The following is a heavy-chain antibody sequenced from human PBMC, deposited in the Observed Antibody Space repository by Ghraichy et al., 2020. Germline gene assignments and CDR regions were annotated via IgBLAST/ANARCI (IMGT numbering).Heavy chain of an antibody. J-gene: IGHJ6*04. V-gene: IGHV3-23*01. CDR3: AKPQHDFWSGALDYYYGMDV. D-gene: IGHD3-3*01. Sequence: VSGISGSGGSTHYADSVKGRFTISRDNSKNTLNLQMNSLRADDTAVYYCAKPQHDFWSGALDYYYGMDVWGKG. CDR2: ISGSGGST.